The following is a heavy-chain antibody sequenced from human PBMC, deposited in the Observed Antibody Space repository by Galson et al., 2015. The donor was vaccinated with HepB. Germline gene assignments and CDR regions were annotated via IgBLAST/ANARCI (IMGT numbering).Heavy chain of an antibody. CDR3: ARAGDTSGYSYFDL. Sequence: SLRLSCAASRFSFSDHYMSWIRQAPGKGLEWLAYISGTGRTIYYADSVKGRFTLSQDNVKNSLYLQMNSLRAEDTAVYYCARAGDTSGYSYFDLWGRGTLVTVSS. CDR1: RFSFSDHY. CDR2: ISGTGRTI. J-gene: IGHJ2*01. D-gene: IGHD3-9*01. V-gene: IGHV3-11*01.